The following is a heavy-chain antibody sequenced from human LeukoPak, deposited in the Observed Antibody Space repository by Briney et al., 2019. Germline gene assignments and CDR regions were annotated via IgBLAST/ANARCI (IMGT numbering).Heavy chain of an antibody. CDR1: GGSFSSHH. V-gene: IGHV4-59*11. CDR3: ARGPEGSGSYMCDY. J-gene: IGHJ4*02. CDR2: INYSGTT. D-gene: IGHD3-10*01. Sequence: SETLSLTCTVSGGSFSSHHWSWIRRPPGKGLEWIGYINYSGTTKYNPSLKSRVIMSVDTSKNQFSLRLTSVTAADTAVYYCARGPEGSGSYMCDYWGQGTRVTVSS.